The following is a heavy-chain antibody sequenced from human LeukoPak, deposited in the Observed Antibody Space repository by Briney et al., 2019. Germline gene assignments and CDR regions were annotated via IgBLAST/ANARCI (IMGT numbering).Heavy chain of an antibody. V-gene: IGHV3-30-3*01. D-gene: IGHD1-26*01. CDR3: AREGEVGATFLDY. Sequence: PGGSLRLSCAASGFTFSSYAMHWVRQAPGKGLEWVAIISYVGNNKYYADSVKGRFTISRDNSNNTLYLQMNSLRAEDTAVYYCAREGEVGATFLDYWGQGTLVTVSS. CDR1: GFTFSSYA. CDR2: ISYVGNNK. J-gene: IGHJ4*02.